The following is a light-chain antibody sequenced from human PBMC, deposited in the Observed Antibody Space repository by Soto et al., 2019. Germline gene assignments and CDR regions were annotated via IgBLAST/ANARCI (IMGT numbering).Light chain of an antibody. J-gene: IGLJ2*01. V-gene: IGLV1-44*01. CDR2: SDN. Sequence: QSVLTQPPSASGTPGQRVTISCSGSSSNIGTNTVIWYQQLPRAAPKHLIYSDNQRPSGVPYRFSGSKSGTSASLAISGVQSEDDSDYYCAAWDVSLLVFGGGTKLTVL. CDR1: SSNIGTNT. CDR3: AAWDVSLLV.